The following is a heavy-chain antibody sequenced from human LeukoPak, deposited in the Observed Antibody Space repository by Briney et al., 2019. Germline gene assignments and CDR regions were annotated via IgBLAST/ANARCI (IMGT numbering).Heavy chain of an antibody. Sequence: SGPTLLHPTPTLTLTFTFSGFSLSTREGGVGWIRQPPGKALEWLGIIYWDEDKRYSPSLKSRLTSTKDTSKNQVVLTMTNMDPVDTATYYCAHWRDSSGWHYNWGQGTLVTVSS. CDR2: IYWDEDK. J-gene: IGHJ4*02. CDR3: AHWRDSSGWHYN. V-gene: IGHV2-5*02. CDR1: GFSLSTREGG. D-gene: IGHD3-22*01.